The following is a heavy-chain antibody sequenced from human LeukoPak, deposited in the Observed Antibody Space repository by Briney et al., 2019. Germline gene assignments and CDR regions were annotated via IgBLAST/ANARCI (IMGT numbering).Heavy chain of an antibody. V-gene: IGHV3-74*01. D-gene: IGHD3-22*01. CDR1: GFTFSRYW. CDR2: ISTDGSST. CDR3: VSLQYYYDSSGYLFDY. Sequence: GGSLRLSCAASGFTFSRYWMHWVRQAPGKGLVWVSRISTDGSSTSYAHSVKGRFTISRDNAKNTLYLQMNSLRAEDTAVYYCVSLQYYYDSSGYLFDYWGQGTLVTVSS. J-gene: IGHJ4*02.